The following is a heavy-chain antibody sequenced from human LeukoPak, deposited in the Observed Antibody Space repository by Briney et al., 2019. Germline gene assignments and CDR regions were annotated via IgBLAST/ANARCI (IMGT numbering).Heavy chain of an antibody. CDR2: INHRGTT. CDR1: GGSIISFW. V-gene: IGHV4-4*02. D-gene: IGHD6-19*01. Sequence: SETLSLTCAVSGGSIISFWWSWVRQPPGKGLEWIGEINHRGTTNSDTSLKSRVTMSVDTSKNQLSLKLSSVTAADTAVYYCARGHGWYPFPYYYYYMDVWGKGTTVTVSS. CDR3: ARGHGWYPFPYYYYYMDV. J-gene: IGHJ6*03.